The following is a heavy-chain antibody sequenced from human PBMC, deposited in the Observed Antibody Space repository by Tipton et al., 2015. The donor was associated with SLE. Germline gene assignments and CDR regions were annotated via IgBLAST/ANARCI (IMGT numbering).Heavy chain of an antibody. CDR2: IDYRGNT. J-gene: IGHJ4*02. CDR3: ARAVGAAFDY. CDR1: GSSISSYY. Sequence: TLSLTCTVSGSSISSYYWGWVRQSPGRGLERIGYIDYRGNTHYDPSLRSRVTISVDTSKNQFSLKLTSVTAADTAIYYCARAVGAAFDYWGQGTLVTVSS. D-gene: IGHD1-26*01. V-gene: IGHV4-59*01.